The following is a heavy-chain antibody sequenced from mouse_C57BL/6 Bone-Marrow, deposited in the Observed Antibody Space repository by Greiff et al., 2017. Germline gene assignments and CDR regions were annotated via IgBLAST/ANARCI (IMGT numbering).Heavy chain of an antibody. J-gene: IGHJ4*01. CDR1: GFTFSSYA. V-gene: IGHV5-4*01. CDR2: ISDGGSYT. Sequence: EVNVVESGGGLVKPGGSLKLSCAASGFTFSSYAMSWVRQTPEKRLEWVATISDGGSYTYYPDNVKGRFTISRDNAKNNLYLQMSHLKSEDTAMYYCARDRGDYWGQGTSVTVSS. CDR3: ARDRGDY.